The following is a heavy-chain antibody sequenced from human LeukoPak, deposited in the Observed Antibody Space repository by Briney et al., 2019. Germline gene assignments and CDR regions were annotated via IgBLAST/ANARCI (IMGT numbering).Heavy chain of an antibody. CDR3: ARPYSSGWRDAFDI. V-gene: IGHV3-33*01. Sequence: GGSLRLSCAASGFTFSIYGMHWVRQAPGKGLEWMAVIWYDGSNTYYADSVKGRLTISRDNSKNTLYLQMNSLRTEDTAVCYCARPYSSGWRDAFDIWGQGTMVTVSS. CDR1: GFTFSIYG. CDR2: IWYDGSNT. J-gene: IGHJ3*02. D-gene: IGHD6-19*01.